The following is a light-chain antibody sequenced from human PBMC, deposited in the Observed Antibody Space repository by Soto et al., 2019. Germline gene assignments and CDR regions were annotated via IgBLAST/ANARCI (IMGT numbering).Light chain of an antibody. V-gene: IGKV1-39*01. Sequence: DIQMTQSPSSLSTLVGDSVTVTCRASQPIGTSLHWYQQRAGTAPKVLISAASSLQSGVPSRFSGSGSGTDFTLTISSLQPEDFATYYCQQSYSTPLTFGGGTKVDIK. CDR1: QPIGTS. CDR2: AAS. J-gene: IGKJ4*01. CDR3: QQSYSTPLT.